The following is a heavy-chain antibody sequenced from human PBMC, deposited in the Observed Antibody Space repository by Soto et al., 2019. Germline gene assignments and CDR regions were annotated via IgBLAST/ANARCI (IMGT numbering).Heavy chain of an antibody. CDR1: GGSISSYY. Sequence: SETLSLTCTVSGGSISSYYWSWIRQPPGKGLEWIGYIYYSGSTNYNPSLKSRVTITVDTSKNQFSLKLSSVTAADTVVYYCAREDPNYDYVWGRYRYYFDYWGKGTLVTVTS. D-gene: IGHD3-16*02. J-gene: IGHJ4*02. V-gene: IGHV4-59*01. CDR2: IYYSGST. CDR3: AREDPNYDYVWGRYRYYFDY.